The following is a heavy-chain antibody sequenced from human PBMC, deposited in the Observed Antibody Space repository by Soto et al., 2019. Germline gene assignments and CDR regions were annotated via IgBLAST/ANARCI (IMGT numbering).Heavy chain of an antibody. J-gene: IGHJ4*02. Sequence: QKYLVESGGGVVQPGGSLSLSCVASGSIFSGYGMHWVRQAPGKGLEWVAVIWYDGSNKYYADSVKGRFTISRDNSKNMLDLQMDSLRAEDTAVYYCARDRIDGTVFRGFCDYWGQGTLVTFSS. V-gene: IGHV3-33*01. CDR1: GSIFSGYG. D-gene: IGHD1-7*01. CDR3: ARDRIDGTVFRGFCDY. CDR2: IWYDGSNK.